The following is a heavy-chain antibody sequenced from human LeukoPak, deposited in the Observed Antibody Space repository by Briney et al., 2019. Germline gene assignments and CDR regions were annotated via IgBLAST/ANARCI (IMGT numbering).Heavy chain of an antibody. Sequence: GRSLRLSCAASGFTFSSYAMHWVRQAPGKGLEWVAVISYDGSNKYYADSVKGRFTISRDNSKNTLYLQMNSLRAEDTAVYYCAKPIGYYDSSGYLDYWGQGTLVTVSS. CDR1: GFTFSSYA. CDR2: ISYDGSNK. V-gene: IGHV3-30*04. J-gene: IGHJ4*02. D-gene: IGHD3-22*01. CDR3: AKPIGYYDSSGYLDY.